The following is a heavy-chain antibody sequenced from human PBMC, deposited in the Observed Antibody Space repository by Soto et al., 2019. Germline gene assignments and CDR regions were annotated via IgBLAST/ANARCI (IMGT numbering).Heavy chain of an antibody. CDR3: ASLEGLATISYYFDF. Sequence: QLQLQESGPGLVKPSETLSLTCSVSDDSINSDKYYWGWIRQPPGKALEWIGSIYYRGNAYYNPALQTRVTISLDKSKSQCSLKLNSVTAADSVVYFCASLEGLATISYYFDFWGPGALVTVSS. V-gene: IGHV4-39*01. CDR2: IYYRGNA. D-gene: IGHD5-12*01. J-gene: IGHJ4*02. CDR1: DDSINSDKYY.